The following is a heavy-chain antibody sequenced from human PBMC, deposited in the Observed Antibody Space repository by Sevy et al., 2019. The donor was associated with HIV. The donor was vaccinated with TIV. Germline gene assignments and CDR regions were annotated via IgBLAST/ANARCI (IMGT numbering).Heavy chain of an antibody. CDR2: FDPEDGET. V-gene: IGHV1-24*01. CDR3: ATSREVYAFDI. Sequence: ASVKVSCKVSGHTLTELPMHWVRQAPGKGLEWMGGFDPEDGETIYAQKFQGRVTMTENTSTDTAYMELSSLRSEDTAVYYCATSREVYAFDIWGQGTMVTVSS. J-gene: IGHJ3*02. CDR1: GHTLTELP. D-gene: IGHD3-10*01.